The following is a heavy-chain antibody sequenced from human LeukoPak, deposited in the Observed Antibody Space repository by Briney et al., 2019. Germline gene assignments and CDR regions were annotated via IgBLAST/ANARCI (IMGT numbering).Heavy chain of an antibody. V-gene: IGHV4-61*02. CDR3: ARDYCSGGSCCGMDAFDI. CDR1: GGSISSGSYY. D-gene: IGHD2-15*01. CDR2: IYTSGST. Sequence: SETLSLTCTVSGGSISSGSYYWSWIRQPAGKGLEWIGRIYTSGSTNYNPSLKSRVTISVDTSKNQFSLKLSSVTAADTAVYYCARDYCSGGSCCGMDAFDIWGQGTMVTVSS. J-gene: IGHJ3*02.